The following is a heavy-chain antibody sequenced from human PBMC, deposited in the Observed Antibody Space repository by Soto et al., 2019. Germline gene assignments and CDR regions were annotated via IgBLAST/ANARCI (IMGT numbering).Heavy chain of an antibody. CDR2: IVVGSGNT. CDR1: GFTFTSSA. Sequence: GASVKVSCKASGFTFTSSAVQWVRQARGQRLEWIGWIVVGSGNTNYAQKFQERVTITRDMSTSTAYMELSSLRSEDTAVYYCAAPIAAAGRRVYYYGMDVWGQGTTVTVSS. D-gene: IGHD6-13*01. V-gene: IGHV1-58*01. J-gene: IGHJ6*02. CDR3: AAPIAAAGRRVYYYGMDV.